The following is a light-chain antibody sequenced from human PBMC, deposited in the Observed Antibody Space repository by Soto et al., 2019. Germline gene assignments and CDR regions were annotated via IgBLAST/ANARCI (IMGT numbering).Light chain of an antibody. V-gene: IGKV3-11*01. CDR2: DAS. J-gene: IGKJ5*01. CDR3: QHYSPSPVT. CDR1: QSVSSY. Sequence: EIVLTQSPATLSLSPGERATLSCRASQSVSSYLAWYQQKPGQAPRLLIYDASNRATGIPARFSGSGSGTDFTLTITRLAPEDFALYYCQHYSPSPVTFGQRHDWRL.